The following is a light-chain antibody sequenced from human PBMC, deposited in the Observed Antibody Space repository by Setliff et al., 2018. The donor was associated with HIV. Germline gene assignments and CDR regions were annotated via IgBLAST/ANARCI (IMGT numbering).Light chain of an antibody. CDR1: SSDVGTYSL. CDR3: CSYAGSTTLYV. CDR2: EVR. V-gene: IGLV2-23*02. Sequence: QSALAQPASVSGSPGQSITISCTGTSSDVGTYSLVSWYQQHPGKAPKLMIYEVRQRPSGVSNRFSGSKSGNTASLTISGLQAEDEADYYCCSYAGSTTLYVFGTGTKVTVL. J-gene: IGLJ1*01.